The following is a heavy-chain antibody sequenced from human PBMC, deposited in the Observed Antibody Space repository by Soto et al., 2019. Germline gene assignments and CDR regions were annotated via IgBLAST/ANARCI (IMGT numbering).Heavy chain of an antibody. CDR1: GYTFTSYG. J-gene: IGHJ3*02. CDR3: ARGPDAGDS. CDR2: ISAYNGNT. Sequence: QVQLVQSGAEVKKPGASVKVSCKASGYTFTSYGISWVRQAPGQGLEWMGWISAYNGNTNYAQKLQGRGTMATATATSRAYMELRSPRADATAVYYGARGPDAGDSWGQGTMVAVSS. V-gene: IGHV1-18*01. D-gene: IGHD2-2*01.